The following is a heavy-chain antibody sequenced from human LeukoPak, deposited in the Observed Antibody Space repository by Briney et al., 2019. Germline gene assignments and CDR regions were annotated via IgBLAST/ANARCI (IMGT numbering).Heavy chain of an antibody. CDR2: ISYDGGNK. CDR3: ARDLRDYYGSGSYDY. V-gene: IGHV3-30-3*01. Sequence: GGALRLSCAPSVFTFSSYATHWVREAPGEGLGRGALISYDGGNKYYGYSVKGRFTISRDNSKNTLYLQMNSLRAEDTAVYYCARDLRDYYGSGSYDYWGQGTLVTVSS. D-gene: IGHD3-10*01. CDR1: VFTFSSYA. J-gene: IGHJ4*02.